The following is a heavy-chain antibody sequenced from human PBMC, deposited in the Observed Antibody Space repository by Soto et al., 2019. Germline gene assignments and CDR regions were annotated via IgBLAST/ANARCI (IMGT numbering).Heavy chain of an antibody. CDR1: GFTFSSYA. CDR3: ASSSGGDAFDI. D-gene: IGHD6-6*01. Sequence: GGSLRLSCAASGFTFSSYAMHWVRQAPGKGLEWVAVISYDGSNKYYADSVKGRFTISRDNSKNTLYLQMNSLRAEDTAVYYCASSSGGDAFDIWGQGTMVTVSS. J-gene: IGHJ3*02. V-gene: IGHV3-30-3*01. CDR2: ISYDGSNK.